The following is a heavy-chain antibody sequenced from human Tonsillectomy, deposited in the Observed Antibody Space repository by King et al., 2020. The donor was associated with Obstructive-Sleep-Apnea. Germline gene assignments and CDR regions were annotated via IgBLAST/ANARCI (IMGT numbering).Heavy chain of an antibody. Sequence: VQLVESGGGVVQPGRSLRLSCAASGFTFSSYGMHWGRQAPGKGLEWVAFIRYDASNKYYADSVKGRFTISRDNSKNTLYLQMNSLRVEDTAVYYCAKDSADYVGGTLDYWGQGTLVTVSS. CDR2: IRYDASNK. J-gene: IGHJ4*02. CDR3: AKDSADYVGGTLDY. D-gene: IGHD4-23*01. V-gene: IGHV3-30*02. CDR1: GFTFSSYG.